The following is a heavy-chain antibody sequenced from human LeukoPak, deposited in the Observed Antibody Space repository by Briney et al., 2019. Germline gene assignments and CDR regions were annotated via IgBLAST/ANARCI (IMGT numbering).Heavy chain of an antibody. CDR1: GFSFSDHY. CDR3: ARSYYYDSAIYSDFDC. D-gene: IGHD3-10*01. Sequence: PGGSLRLSCAVSGFSFSDHYMDWVRQAPGKGLEWVGRSRNKANSYTTEYAASVKGRFTISRDDSKNSLYLQMNSLKTEDTAVYYCARSYYYDSAIYSDFDCWGQGTLVTVSS. V-gene: IGHV3-72*01. CDR2: SRNKANSYTT. J-gene: IGHJ4*02.